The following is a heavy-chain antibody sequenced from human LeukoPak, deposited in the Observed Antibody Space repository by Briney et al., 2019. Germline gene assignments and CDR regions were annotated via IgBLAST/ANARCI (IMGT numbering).Heavy chain of an antibody. J-gene: IGHJ4*02. Sequence: SETVSLTCTVSGGSISSGDYYWSWIRQPPGKGLEWIGYIYYSGSTYYNPSLKSRVTISVDTSKNQFSLKLSSVTAADTAVYYCARENGGGYYVDYWGQGTLVTVSS. CDR1: GGSISSGDYY. CDR2: IYYSGST. CDR3: ARENGGGYYVDY. V-gene: IGHV4-30-4*01. D-gene: IGHD3-3*01.